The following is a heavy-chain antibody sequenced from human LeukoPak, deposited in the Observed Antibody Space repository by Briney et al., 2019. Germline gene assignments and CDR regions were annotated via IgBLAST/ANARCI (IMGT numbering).Heavy chain of an antibody. CDR3: ATSQGEYYYYYMDV. CDR1: GFTFSSYG. J-gene: IGHJ6*03. Sequence: PGGSLRLSCAASGFTFSSYGMIWVRQAPGKGLEWVSAISGSGDSTYYADSVKGRFTISRDNSKNTLYLQMNSLRAEDTAVYYCATSQGEYYYYYMDVWGKGTTVTVSS. CDR2: ISGSGDST. V-gene: IGHV3-23*01.